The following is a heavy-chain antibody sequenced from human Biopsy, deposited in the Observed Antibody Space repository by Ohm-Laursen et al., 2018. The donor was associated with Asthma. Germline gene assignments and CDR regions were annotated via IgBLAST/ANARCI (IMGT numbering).Heavy chain of an antibody. D-gene: IGHD2-2*01. V-gene: IGHV4-59*01. CDR3: ARATSTGSQSGPHFFDH. Sequence: SQTLSLTCPVSPGSINDYYWNWIRPFPGKGLEWIGYVHSSGSTRFNPSLKSRVTVSVDTSADQVSLKLSSVSATDTAIYYCARATSTGSQSGPHFFDHWGPGTLVTVSS. CDR2: VHSSGST. J-gene: IGHJ5*02. CDR1: PGSINDYY.